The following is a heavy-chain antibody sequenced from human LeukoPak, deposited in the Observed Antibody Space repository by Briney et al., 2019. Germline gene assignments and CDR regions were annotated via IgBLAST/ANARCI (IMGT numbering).Heavy chain of an antibody. J-gene: IGHJ6*04. D-gene: IGHD5-12*01. CDR1: GFTFSSYE. CDR3: ARGIVATDAWVYYYGMDV. CDR2: ISSSGSTI. V-gene: IGHV3-48*03. Sequence: GGSLRLSCAASGFTFSSYEMKWVRQAPGKGREWGSYISSSGSTIYYADSVKGRFTISRDNAKTSLSLQMNSLRAEDTAVYYCARGIVATDAWVYYYGMDVWGKGTTVTVSS.